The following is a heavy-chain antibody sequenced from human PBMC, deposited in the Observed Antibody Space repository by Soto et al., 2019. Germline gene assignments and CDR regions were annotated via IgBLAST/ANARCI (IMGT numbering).Heavy chain of an antibody. Sequence: QVQLVESGGGVVQPGRSLRLSCAASGFTFSSYAMHWVRQAPGKGLEWVAVISYDGSNKYYADSVKGRFTISRDNSKNTLYLQMSSLRAEDTAVYYCARGSPARLRGIVATNYWGQGTLVTVSS. CDR2: ISYDGSNK. D-gene: IGHD5-12*01. CDR1: GFTFSSYA. J-gene: IGHJ4*02. V-gene: IGHV3-30-3*01. CDR3: ARGSPARLRGIVATNY.